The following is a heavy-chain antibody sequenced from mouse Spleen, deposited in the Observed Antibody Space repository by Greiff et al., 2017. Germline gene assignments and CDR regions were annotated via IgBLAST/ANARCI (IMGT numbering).Heavy chain of an antibody. J-gene: IGHJ3*01. CDR2: ISSGGSYT. Sequence: EVKVVESGGDLVKPGGSLKLSCAASGFTFSSYGMSWVRQTPDKRLEWVATISSGGSYTYYPDSVKGRFTISRDNAKNTLYLQMSSLKSEDTAMYYCAKEEDDYPAYWGQGTLVTVSA. CDR1: GFTFSSYG. D-gene: IGHD2-4*01. V-gene: IGHV5-6*01. CDR3: AKEEDDYPAY.